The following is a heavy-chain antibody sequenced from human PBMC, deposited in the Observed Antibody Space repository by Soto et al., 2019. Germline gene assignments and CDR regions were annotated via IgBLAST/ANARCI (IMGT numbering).Heavy chain of an antibody. V-gene: IGHV4-39*07. Sequence: PSETLSLTCTVSGGSISSNYYYWGWIRQPPGKGLEWIGSIYHSGSTYYNPSLKSRVTISVDRSKNQFSLKLSSVTAADTAVYYCASMGYHYGSGSYPLDYWGQGTLVTVSS. J-gene: IGHJ4*02. CDR1: GGSISSNYYY. CDR3: ASMGYHYGSGSYPLDY. CDR2: IYHSGST. D-gene: IGHD3-10*01.